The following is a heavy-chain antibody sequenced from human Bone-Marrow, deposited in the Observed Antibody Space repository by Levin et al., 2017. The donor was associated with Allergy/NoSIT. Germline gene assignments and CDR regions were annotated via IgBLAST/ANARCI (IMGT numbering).Heavy chain of an antibody. CDR1: GFIFSNYA. J-gene: IGHJ3*02. CDR2: ISSNGGIT. D-gene: IGHD2-2*01. Sequence: PGGSLRLSCSASGFIFSNYAVHWVRQAPGKGLEYVSAISSNGGITYYADSVKGRFTISRDNSKNTLHLQMSSLRVEDTAVYYCVKPYISSWYAFDIWGQGTMVTVAS. CDR3: VKPYISSWYAFDI. V-gene: IGHV3-64D*06.